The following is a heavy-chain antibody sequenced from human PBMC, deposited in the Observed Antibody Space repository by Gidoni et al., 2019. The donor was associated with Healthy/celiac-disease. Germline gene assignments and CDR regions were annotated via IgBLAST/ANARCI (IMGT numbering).Heavy chain of an antibody. CDR2: IYYSGST. J-gene: IGHJ4*02. D-gene: IGHD3-16*01. Sequence: QLQLQESGPGLVKPSETLSLTCTASGGSISSSSYYWGWIRQPPGKGLEWIGSIYYSGSTYYNPSLKSRVTISVDTSKNQFSLKLSSVTAADTAVYYCARLGGVFFDYWGQGTLVTVSS. CDR3: ARLGGVFFDY. V-gene: IGHV4-39*01. CDR1: GGSISSSSYY.